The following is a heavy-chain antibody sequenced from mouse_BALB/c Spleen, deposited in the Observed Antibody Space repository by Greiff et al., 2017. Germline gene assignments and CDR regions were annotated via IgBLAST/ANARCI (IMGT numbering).Heavy chain of an antibody. CDR3: ARGEKGNYWFAY. V-gene: IGHV1-54*01. D-gene: IGHD2-1*01. Sequence: QVQLQQSGAELVRPGTSVKVSCKASGYDFTNYLIEWVKQRPGQGLEWIGVINPGSGGTNYNEKFKGKATLTADKSSSTAYMQLSSLTSDDSAVYFCARGEKGNYWFAYWGQGTLVTVSA. J-gene: IGHJ3*01. CDR1: GYDFTNYL. CDR2: INPGSGGT.